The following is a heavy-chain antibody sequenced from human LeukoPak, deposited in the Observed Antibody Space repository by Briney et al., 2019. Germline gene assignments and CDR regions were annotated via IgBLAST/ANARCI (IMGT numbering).Heavy chain of an antibody. CDR3: ARGPVWRRLLPSVSRRGGYFDY. V-gene: IGHV4-34*01. J-gene: IGHJ4*02. D-gene: IGHD2-15*01. Sequence: PSETLSLTCGVYGGSLSGYYWSGIRQPPEKGLEGIGEINHSGSTNYNPSLNSRVTISADTSKNQFSLKLSSVTAADTAVYYCARGPVWRRLLPSVSRRGGYFDYWGQGVLVTVSS. CDR2: INHSGST. CDR1: GGSLSGYY.